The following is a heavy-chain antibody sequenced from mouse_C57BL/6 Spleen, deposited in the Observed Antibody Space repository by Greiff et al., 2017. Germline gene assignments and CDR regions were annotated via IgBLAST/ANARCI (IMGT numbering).Heavy chain of an antibody. CDR3: AREAYYGSRGYFDV. V-gene: IGHV1-52*01. J-gene: IGHJ1*03. Sequence: VQLQQPGAELVRPGSSVKLSCKASGYTFTSYWMHWVKQRPIQGLEWIGNIDPSDSETHYNQKFKDKATLTVDKSSSTAYMQLSSLTSEDSAVYYCAREAYYGSRGYFDVWGTGTTVTVSS. CDR1: GYTFTSYW. CDR2: IDPSDSET. D-gene: IGHD1-1*01.